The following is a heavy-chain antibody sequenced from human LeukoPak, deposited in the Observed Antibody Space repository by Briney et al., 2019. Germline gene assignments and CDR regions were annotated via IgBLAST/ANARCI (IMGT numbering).Heavy chain of an antibody. V-gene: IGHV3-53*01. CDR1: GFTVSTNS. CDR3: AKAPLGRCTGVICYYFDY. Sequence: GGSLRLSCTVSGFTVSTNSMSWVRQAPGKGLEWVSFIYTSGSTHNSDSVKGRFTISRDNSKNTLYLQMNSLRAEDAAVYYCAKAPLGRCTGVICYYFDYWGQGTLVTVSS. J-gene: IGHJ4*02. D-gene: IGHD2-15*01. CDR2: IYTSGST.